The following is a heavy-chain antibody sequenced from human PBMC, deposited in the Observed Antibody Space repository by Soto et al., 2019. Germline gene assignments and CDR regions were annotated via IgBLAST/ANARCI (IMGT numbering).Heavy chain of an antibody. CDR2: INAGNGNT. CDR1: GYTFTGYA. CDR3: ASRTTDSSGYYVFDY. D-gene: IGHD3-22*01. Sequence: GASVKVSCKASGYTFTGYAMHWVRQAPGQRLEWMGWINAGNGNTKYSQKFQGRVTITRDTSASTAYMELSSLRSEDTAVYYCASRTTDSSGYYVFDYWGQGTLVTVSS. J-gene: IGHJ4*02. V-gene: IGHV1-3*01.